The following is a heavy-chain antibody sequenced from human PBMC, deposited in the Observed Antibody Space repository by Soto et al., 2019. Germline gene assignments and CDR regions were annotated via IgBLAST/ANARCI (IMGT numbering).Heavy chain of an antibody. CDR3: ARGESAAGPSDY. V-gene: IGHV1-69*01. J-gene: IGHJ4*02. Sequence: QVQLVQSGAEVKKPGSSVKVSCKASGDTFSSYAISWVRQAPGQGLDWMGGIIPIFGTANYAQKFQGRVTIPADESTSTAYMELSSLRSEDTAVYYCARGESAAGPSDYWGQGTLVTVSS. D-gene: IGHD3-3*01. CDR1: GDTFSSYA. CDR2: IIPIFGTA.